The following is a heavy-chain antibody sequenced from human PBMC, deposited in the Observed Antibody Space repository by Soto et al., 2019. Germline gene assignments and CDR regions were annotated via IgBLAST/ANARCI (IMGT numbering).Heavy chain of an antibody. J-gene: IGHJ6*02. CDR3: AKGWGRITIFGVIHGMDV. D-gene: IGHD3-3*01. CDR1: GFTFSSYG. Sequence: QVQLVESGGGVVQPGRSLRLSCAASGFTFSSYGMHWVHQAPGKGLEWVAVISYDGSNKYYADSVKGRFTISRDNSKNTLYLQMNSLRAEDTAVYYCAKGWGRITIFGVIHGMDVWGQGTTVTVSS. V-gene: IGHV3-30*18. CDR2: ISYDGSNK.